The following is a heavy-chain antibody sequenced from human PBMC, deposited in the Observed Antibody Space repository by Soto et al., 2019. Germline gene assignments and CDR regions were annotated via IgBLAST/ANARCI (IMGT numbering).Heavy chain of an antibody. CDR2: IYHSGST. CDR3: ARRITIFGVPYFDY. J-gene: IGHJ4*02. D-gene: IGHD3-3*01. CDR1: GYSISSGYY. Sequence: SETLYLTCAVSGYSISSGYYWGWIRQPPGKGLEWIGSIYHSGSTYYNPSLKSRVTISVDTSKNQFSLKLSSVTAADTAVYYCARRITIFGVPYFDYWGQGTLVTV. V-gene: IGHV4-38-2*01.